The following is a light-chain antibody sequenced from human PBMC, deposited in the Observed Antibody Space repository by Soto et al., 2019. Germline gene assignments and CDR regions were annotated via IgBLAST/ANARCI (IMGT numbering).Light chain of an antibody. CDR1: QTVNENH. CDR3: QQYHSSAT. CDR2: GAL. V-gene: IGKV3-20*01. Sequence: EVVLTQSPDTLSLSPGERATLSCRASQTVNENHLAWYQQKPGQPPRLLIYGALSRATGISDRFRGSGSGTDFTLTISRLEPEDFAVYYCQQYHSSATFGQGTRLEIK. J-gene: IGKJ5*01.